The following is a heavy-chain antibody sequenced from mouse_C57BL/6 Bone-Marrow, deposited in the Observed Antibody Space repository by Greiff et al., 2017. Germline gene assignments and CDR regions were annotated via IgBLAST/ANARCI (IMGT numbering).Heavy chain of an antibody. V-gene: IGHV1-76*01. CDR2: IYPGSGNT. CDR3: ARKGWLLPLDY. Sequence: LQESGAELVRPGASVKLSCKASGYTFTDYYINWVKQRPGQGLEWIARIYPGSGNTYYNQKFKGKATLTAEKSSSTAYMQLSSLTSEDSAVYFCARKGWLLPLDYWGQGTTLTVSS. D-gene: IGHD2-3*01. J-gene: IGHJ2*01. CDR1: GYTFTDYY.